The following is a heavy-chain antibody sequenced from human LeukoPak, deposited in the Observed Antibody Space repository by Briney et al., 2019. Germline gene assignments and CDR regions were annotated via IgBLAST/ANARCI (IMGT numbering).Heavy chain of an antibody. V-gene: IGHV4-38-2*02. Sequence: SETLSLTCTVSGYSISSGYYWGWIRQPPGKGLEWIGSIYHSGSTYYNPSLKSRVTISVDTSKNQFSLKLSSVTAADTAMYYCAREVADYGGYYYYHYMDVWGKGTTVTISS. CDR3: AREVADYGGYYYYHYMDV. CDR2: IYHSGST. D-gene: IGHD4-23*01. J-gene: IGHJ6*03. CDR1: GYSISSGYY.